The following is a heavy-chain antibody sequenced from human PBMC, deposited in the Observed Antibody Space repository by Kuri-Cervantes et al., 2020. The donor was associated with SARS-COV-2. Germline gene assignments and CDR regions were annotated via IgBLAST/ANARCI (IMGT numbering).Heavy chain of an antibody. CDR1: GGSISSYY. CDR2: INHSGST. D-gene: IGHD2-21*02. J-gene: IGHJ4*02. V-gene: IGHV4-34*01. Sequence: SETLSLTCTVSGGSISSYYWSWIRQPPGKGLEWIGEINHSGSTNYNPSLKSRVTISVDTSKNQFSLKLSSVTAADTAVYYCQLVVTAIDFDYWGQGTLVTVSS. CDR3: QLVVTAIDFDY.